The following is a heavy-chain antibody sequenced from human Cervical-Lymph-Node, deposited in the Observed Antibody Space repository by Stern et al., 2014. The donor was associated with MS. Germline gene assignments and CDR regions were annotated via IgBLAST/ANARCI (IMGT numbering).Heavy chain of an antibody. CDR3: ARSINWFFDL. CDR1: GYTFSNYG. CDR2: ISAYNDDT. J-gene: IGHJ2*01. V-gene: IGHV1-18*04. Sequence: VQLLESGAEVKKSGASVKVSCKASGYTFSNYGINWVRQAPGQGLEWMGWISAYNDDTNYAQQFQGRVTMTTDTSTSTAYMELRNLRSDDTAVYFCARSINWFFDLWGRGTLVTVSS.